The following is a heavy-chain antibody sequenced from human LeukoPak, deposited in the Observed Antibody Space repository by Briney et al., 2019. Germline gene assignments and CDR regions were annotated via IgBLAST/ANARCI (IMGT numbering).Heavy chain of an antibody. V-gene: IGHV1-8*01. D-gene: IGHD6-19*01. J-gene: IGHJ4*02. CDR1: GYTFTSYD. Sequence: GASVKVSCKASGYTFTSYDINWVRQATGRGLEWTGWMNPNSGNTGYAQKFQGRVTMTRNTSISTAYMELSSLRSEDTAVYYCARGDSSGWYYFDYWGQGTLVTVSS. CDR2: MNPNSGNT. CDR3: ARGDSSGWYYFDY.